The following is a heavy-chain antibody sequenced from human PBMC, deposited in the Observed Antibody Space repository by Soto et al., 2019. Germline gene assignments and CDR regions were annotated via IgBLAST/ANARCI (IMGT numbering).Heavy chain of an antibody. CDR3: AKDRPFDS. J-gene: IGHJ3*02. V-gene: IGHV3-53*01. CDR2: IYSDGST. Sequence: GGSLRLSCTASGFRFSNYGMHWVRQAPGMGLQWVSVIYSDGSTYYADSVMGRFSISRDIAKNMLYLQMNSLRAEDTAVYYCAKDRPFDSWGQGTMVTVSS. CDR1: GFRFSNYG.